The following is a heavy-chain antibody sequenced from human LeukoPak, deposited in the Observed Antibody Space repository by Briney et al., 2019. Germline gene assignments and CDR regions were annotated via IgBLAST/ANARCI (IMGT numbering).Heavy chain of an antibody. Sequence: PGRSLRLYCAASGFTFSSYAMHWVRQAPGKGLEWVAVISYDGSNKYYADSVKGRFTISRDNSKNTLYLQMNSLRAEDTAVYYCASNIRGYSYGYMDYWGQGTLVTVSS. V-gene: IGHV3-30-3*01. CDR1: GFTFSSYA. J-gene: IGHJ4*02. CDR3: ASNIRGYSYGYMDY. D-gene: IGHD5-18*01. CDR2: ISYDGSNK.